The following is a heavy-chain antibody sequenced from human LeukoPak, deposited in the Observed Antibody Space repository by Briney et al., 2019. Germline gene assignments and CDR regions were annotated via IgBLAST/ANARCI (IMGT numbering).Heavy chain of an antibody. CDR3: ARFNDSPYISGWSTRGFDY. J-gene: IGHJ4*02. V-gene: IGHV1-2*02. D-gene: IGHD6-19*01. CDR1: GYTFTGYY. CDR2: INPNSGGT. Sequence: GASVKVSCKASGYTFTGYYMHWVRQAPGQGLEWMGWINPNSGGTNYAQKFQGRVTMTRDTSISTAYMELSRLRSDDTAVYYCARFNDSPYISGWSTRGFDYWGQGTLVTVSS.